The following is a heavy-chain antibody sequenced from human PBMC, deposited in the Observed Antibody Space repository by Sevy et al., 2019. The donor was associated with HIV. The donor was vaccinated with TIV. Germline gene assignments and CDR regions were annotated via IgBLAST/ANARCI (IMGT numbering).Heavy chain of an antibody. CDR2: ISYKGSNK. CDR1: GFTFSSYG. Sequence: GGYLRLSCAASGFTFSSYGMHWVRQAPGKGLEWVAVISYKGSNKYYADSVKGRFTISRDNSKNTLYLQMNSLRAEVTTVYYCAKLGMRYSRGWDVLDYWGQGTLVFVSS. J-gene: IGHJ4*02. D-gene: IGHD6-19*01. V-gene: IGHV3-30*18. CDR3: AKLGMRYSRGWDVLDY.